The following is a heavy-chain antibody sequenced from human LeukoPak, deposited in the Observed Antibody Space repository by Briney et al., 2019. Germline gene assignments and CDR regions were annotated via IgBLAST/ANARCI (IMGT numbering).Heavy chain of an antibody. CDR1: GDSISNNNAA. D-gene: IGHD6-19*01. Sequence: SQTLSLTCAISGDSISNNNAAWNWIRQSPSRGLEWLGRTYYRSMWYYDYAESVKSRMTINPDTSKNQFSLQLNSVTPEGTAVYFCARGNSGMTVALFHYWGQGTLVTVSS. V-gene: IGHV6-1*01. CDR3: ARGNSGMTVALFHY. J-gene: IGHJ4*02. CDR2: TYYRSMWYY.